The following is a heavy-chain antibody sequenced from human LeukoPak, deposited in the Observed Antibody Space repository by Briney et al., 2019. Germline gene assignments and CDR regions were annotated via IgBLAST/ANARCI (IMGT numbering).Heavy chain of an antibody. D-gene: IGHD2-2*01. V-gene: IGHV3-23*01. CDR3: AKARSLCSSTSCYRDQLDDAFDI. CDR2: ISGSGGST. J-gene: IGHJ3*02. Sequence: PGGSLRLSCAASGFTFSSYAMSWVRQAPGKGLEWVSAISGSGGSTYYADSVKGRFTISRDNSKNTLYLQMNSLRAEDTAVYYCAKARSLCSSTSCYRDQLDDAFDIWGQGTMVTVSS. CDR1: GFTFSSYA.